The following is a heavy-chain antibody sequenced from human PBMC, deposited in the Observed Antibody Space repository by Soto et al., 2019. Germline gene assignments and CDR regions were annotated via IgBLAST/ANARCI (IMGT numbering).Heavy chain of an antibody. D-gene: IGHD6-6*01. J-gene: IGHJ6*02. CDR2: IDPSDSYT. CDR3: ARHESQYSSPYYYGMDV. Sequence: GESLKISCNGSGYSFTSYWISWVGQMPWKGLEWMGRIDPSDSYTNYSPSFQGHVTISADKSISTAYLQWSSLKASDTAMYYCARHESQYSSPYYYGMDVWGQGTTVTVSS. V-gene: IGHV5-10-1*01. CDR1: GYSFTSYW.